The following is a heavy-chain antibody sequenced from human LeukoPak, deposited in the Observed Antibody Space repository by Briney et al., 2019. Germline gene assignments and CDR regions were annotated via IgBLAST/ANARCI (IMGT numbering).Heavy chain of an antibody. CDR3: LAYFDY. J-gene: IGHJ4*02. Sequence: GRSLGLSCAASGFTFSSYGMHWVRQAPGKGLEWVAVISYDGSNKYYADSVKGRFTISRDNSKNTLYLQMNSLRAEDTAVYYCLAYFDYWGQGTLVTVSS. V-gene: IGHV3-30*03. CDR1: GFTFSSYG. CDR2: ISYDGSNK.